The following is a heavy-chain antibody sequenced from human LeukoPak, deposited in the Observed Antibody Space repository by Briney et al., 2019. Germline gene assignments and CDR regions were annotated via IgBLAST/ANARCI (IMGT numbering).Heavy chain of an antibody. J-gene: IGHJ6*02. CDR1: GFTLSSYG. D-gene: IGHD4-23*01. Sequence: GGSLRLSCAASGFTLSSYGMHCVRQAPGKGLEWVAVISYAGSNKYYVDSVKGRFTISRDNSKNTLYLQMNSLRAEDTAVYYCAKDSLRWSYFYYGMDVWGQGTTVTVSS. V-gene: IGHV3-30*18. CDR2: ISYAGSNK. CDR3: AKDSLRWSYFYYGMDV.